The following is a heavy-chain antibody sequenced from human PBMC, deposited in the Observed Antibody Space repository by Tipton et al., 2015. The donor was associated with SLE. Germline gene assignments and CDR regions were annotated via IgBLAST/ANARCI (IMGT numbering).Heavy chain of an antibody. CDR2: INPDGSTT. Sequence: SLRLSCAASGFTFSNYLMHWVRQTPEKGLVWVSRINPDGSTTNYADSVKGRFTISRDNAKNTLYLQMNSLRAEDTAVYYCTKDQCGNYCTFDYWGQGTLVTVSS. CDR3: TKDQCGNYCTFDY. CDR1: GFTFSNYL. V-gene: IGHV3-74*01. J-gene: IGHJ4*02. D-gene: IGHD2-8*01.